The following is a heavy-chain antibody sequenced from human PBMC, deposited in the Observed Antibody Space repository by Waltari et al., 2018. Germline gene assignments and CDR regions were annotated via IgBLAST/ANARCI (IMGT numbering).Heavy chain of an antibody. V-gene: IGHV3-66*03. D-gene: IGHD6-13*01. CDR2: IYSCGST. CDR3: TRDVPHSNFDP. J-gene: IGHJ5*02. CDR1: GFTVRSNY. Sequence: EVQLVESGGGLIQPGGSLRLSCAASGFTVRSNYMSWVRQAPGKGLEWVSVIYSCGSTYYADSVKGRFTISRDNSKNTLYLQMNSLRAEDTAVYYCTRDVPHSNFDPWGQGTLVTVSS.